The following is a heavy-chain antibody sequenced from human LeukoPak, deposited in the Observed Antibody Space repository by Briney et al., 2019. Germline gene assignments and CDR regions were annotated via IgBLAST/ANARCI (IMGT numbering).Heavy chain of an antibody. J-gene: IGHJ2*01. CDR3: ARDLASYGYCDL. V-gene: IGHV4-4*07. CDR2: IYTSGIT. CDR1: GASISSYY. Sequence: SETLSLTCSVSGASISSYYWNWIRQPAGRGLERLGRIYTSGITNYNPSLKSRVSMSVDRSKNQSSLKLTSVTAADTAVYYCARDLASYGYCDLWGRGTLVTVPS.